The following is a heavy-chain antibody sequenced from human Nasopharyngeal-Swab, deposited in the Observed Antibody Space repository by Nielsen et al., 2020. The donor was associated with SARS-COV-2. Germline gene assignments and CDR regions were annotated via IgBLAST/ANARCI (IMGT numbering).Heavy chain of an antibody. J-gene: IGHJ4*02. V-gene: IGHV4-4*02. D-gene: IGHD3-9*01. CDR3: ARGEYDILTGYYTLDY. CDR2: IYHSGST. Sequence: SETLSLTCAVSGGSISSNNWWSWVRQPPGKGLEWIGEIYHSGSTNYSPSLKSRVTVSVDKSKNQFSLKLSSVTAADTAAYYCARGEYDILTGYYTLDYWGQGTLVTVSS. CDR1: GGSISSNNW.